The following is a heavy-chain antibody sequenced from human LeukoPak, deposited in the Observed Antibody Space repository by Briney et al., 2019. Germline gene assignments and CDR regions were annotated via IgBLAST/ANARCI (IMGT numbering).Heavy chain of an antibody. CDR3: AKDLYSYGFEGMDV. V-gene: IGHV3-23*01. CDR1: GFTFSSSA. CDR2: ISGSGGST. Sequence: GRSLRLSCAASGFTFSSSAMSWVRQAPGKGLEWVSGISGSGGSTYYADSVKGRFTISRDNSKNTLYLQMNSLRAEDTAVYYCAKDLYSYGFEGMDVWGQGTTVTVSS. J-gene: IGHJ6*02. D-gene: IGHD5-18*01.